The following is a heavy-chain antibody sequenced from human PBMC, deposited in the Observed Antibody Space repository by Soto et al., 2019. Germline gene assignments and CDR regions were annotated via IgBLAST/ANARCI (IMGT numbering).Heavy chain of an antibody. CDR1: GGSISSYY. J-gene: IGHJ4*02. D-gene: IGHD2-15*01. CDR3: ARDKVAGPFGD. CDR2: IYYSGST. Sequence: PSETLSLTCTVSGGSISSYYWSWIRQPPGKGLEWIGYIYYSGSTNYNPSLKSRVTISVDTSKNQFSLKLTSVTAADTAVYYCARDKVAGPFGDWGGGTLVTVGS. V-gene: IGHV4-59*12.